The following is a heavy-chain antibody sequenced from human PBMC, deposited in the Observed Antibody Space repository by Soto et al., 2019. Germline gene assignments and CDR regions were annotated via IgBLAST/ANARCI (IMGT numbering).Heavy chain of an antibody. V-gene: IGHV4-59*01. J-gene: IGHJ4*02. Sequence: SETLSLTCTVSGGSISSYYWSWIRQPPGEGLEWIGYIYYSGSTNYNPSLKSRVTISVDTSKNQFSLKLSSVTAADTAVYYCARDHYYDSSGYYDYWGQGTLVTVSS. CDR2: IYYSGST. CDR3: ARDHYYDSSGYYDY. D-gene: IGHD3-22*01. CDR1: GGSISSYY.